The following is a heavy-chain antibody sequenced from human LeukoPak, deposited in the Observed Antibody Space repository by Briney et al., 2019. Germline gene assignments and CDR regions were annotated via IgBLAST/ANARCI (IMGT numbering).Heavy chain of an antibody. J-gene: IGHJ5*02. V-gene: IGHV1-8*03. D-gene: IGHD3-10*01. CDR2: MNPNSGNT. CDR3: ASRGENYYGSGNWFDP. Sequence: ASVKVSCKASGYTFTSYDINWVRQATGQGLEWMGWMNPNSGNTGYAQKFQGRVTITRNTSISTAYMELSSLRSEDTAVYYCASRGENYYGSGNWFDPWGQGTLVTVSS. CDR1: GYTFTSYD.